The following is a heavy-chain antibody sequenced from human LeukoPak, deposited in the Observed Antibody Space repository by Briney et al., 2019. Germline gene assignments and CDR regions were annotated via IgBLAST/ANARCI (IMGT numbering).Heavy chain of an antibody. V-gene: IGHV4-34*01. Sequence: SETLSLTCAVYGGSFSGHYWTWIRQPPGKGLEWIGEINHSGSTNYNPSLKSRVTISVDTSKNQFSLKVSSVTAADTAVYYCARVKDPGGYYYYYYMDIWGKGNTVTVPS. J-gene: IGHJ6*03. CDR3: ARVKDPGGYYYYYYMDI. D-gene: IGHD3-16*01. CDR2: INHSGST. CDR1: GGSFSGHY.